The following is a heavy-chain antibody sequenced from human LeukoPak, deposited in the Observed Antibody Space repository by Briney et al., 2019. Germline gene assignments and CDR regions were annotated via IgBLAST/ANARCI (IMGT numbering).Heavy chain of an antibody. Sequence: PSETLSLTCTGSRASVNGGDEDWHWLRQSQGKGLEWIGSIHPSGRLYNNPSLESRVTISIDTSKNQFSLNLNSVTAADTAVYFRSIGLDSRKLGYWGQGTLVTVSS. J-gene: IGHJ4*02. CDR3: SIGLDSRKLGY. CDR1: RASVNGGDED. V-gene: IGHV4-31*03. CDR2: IHPSGRL. D-gene: IGHD3-22*01.